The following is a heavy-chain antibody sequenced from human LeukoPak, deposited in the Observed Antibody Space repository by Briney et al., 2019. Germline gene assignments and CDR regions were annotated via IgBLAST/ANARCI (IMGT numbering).Heavy chain of an antibody. CDR2: IKPNSGGT. D-gene: IGHD2-21*01. CDR1: GYTFTGYY. CDR3: ARVLILWFWVSPIDY. Sequence: ASVKLSCTASGYTFTGYYIHWVRQAPGQGLEWMGWIKPNSGGTNYAQKFQGRVTMTRDTSISTDYMELSRLSSDDTAVYYCARVLILWFWVSPIDYWGQGTLVTVSS. J-gene: IGHJ4*02. V-gene: IGHV1-2*02.